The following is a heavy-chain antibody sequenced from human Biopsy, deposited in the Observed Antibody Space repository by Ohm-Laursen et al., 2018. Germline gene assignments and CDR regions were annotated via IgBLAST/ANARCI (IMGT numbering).Heavy chain of an antibody. Sequence: SLRLSCAASGFTFSDYYMSWIRQAPGKGLEWVSYITSGGSTTDYADSVKGRFTISRDNAKSSLFLQMNSLRAEDTAVYYCARDVEGFYSYAMDVWGQGITVTVSS. CDR3: ARDVEGFYSYAMDV. J-gene: IGHJ6*02. CDR1: GFTFSDYY. CDR2: ITSGGSTT. D-gene: IGHD5-24*01. V-gene: IGHV3-11*01.